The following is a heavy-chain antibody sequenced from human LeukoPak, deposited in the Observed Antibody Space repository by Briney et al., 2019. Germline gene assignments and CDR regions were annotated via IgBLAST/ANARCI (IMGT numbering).Heavy chain of an antibody. V-gene: IGHV1-8*01. CDR1: GYTFTSYD. CDR3: ARGRGSGSYYARWYYFDY. D-gene: IGHD3-10*01. CDR2: MSPNSGNT. Sequence: GASVKVSCKASGYTFTSYDINWVRQATGQGLEWMGWMSPNSGNTGYAQKFQGRVTMTRNTSISTAYMELSSLRSEDTAVYYCARGRGSGSYYARWYYFDYWGQGTLVTVSS. J-gene: IGHJ4*02.